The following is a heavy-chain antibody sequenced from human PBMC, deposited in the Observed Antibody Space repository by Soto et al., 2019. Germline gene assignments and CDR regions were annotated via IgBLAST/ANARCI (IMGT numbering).Heavy chain of an antibody. CDR1: GFTFSSYG. J-gene: IGHJ3*02. Sequence: GGSLRLSCAASGFTFSSYGMHWVRQAPGKGLEWVAVISYDGSNKYYADSVKGRFTISRDNSKNTLYLQMNSLRAEDTAVYYCAKDRIQSSGYPADDAFDIWGQGTMVTVSS. CDR3: AKDRIQSSGYPADDAFDI. V-gene: IGHV3-30*18. CDR2: ISYDGSNK. D-gene: IGHD3-10*01.